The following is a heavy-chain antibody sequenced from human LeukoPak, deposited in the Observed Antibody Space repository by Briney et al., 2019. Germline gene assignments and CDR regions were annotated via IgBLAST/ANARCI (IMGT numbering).Heavy chain of an antibody. Sequence: GGSLRLSCAASGFTFSRNWMSWVRQAPGKGLEWVANIKEDGSEKDYVDSVKGRLTISRDNAKNSLYLQMNSLRAEDTAVYYCARVTTIFGVLKYYYYMDVWGKGTTVTVSS. J-gene: IGHJ6*03. V-gene: IGHV3-7*01. CDR2: IKEDGSEK. CDR3: ARVTTIFGVLKYYYYMDV. D-gene: IGHD3-3*01. CDR1: GFTFSRNW.